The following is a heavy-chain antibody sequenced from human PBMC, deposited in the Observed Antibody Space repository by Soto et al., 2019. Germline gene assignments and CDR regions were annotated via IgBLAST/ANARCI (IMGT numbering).Heavy chain of an antibody. CDR2: IIPILGIA. D-gene: IGHD3-9*01. V-gene: IGHV1-69*02. CDR3: ARADYDILTGYSYNWFDP. CDR1: GGTFSSYT. J-gene: IGHJ5*02. Sequence: SVKVSCKASGGTFSSYTISWVRQAPGQGLEWMGRIIPILGIANYAQKFQGRVTITADKSTSTAYMELSSLRSEDTAVYYCARADYDILTGYSYNWFDPWGQGTLVTVSS.